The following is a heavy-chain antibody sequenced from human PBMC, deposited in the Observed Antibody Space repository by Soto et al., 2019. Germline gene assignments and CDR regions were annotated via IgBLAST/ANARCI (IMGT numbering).Heavy chain of an antibody. J-gene: IGHJ4*02. CDR2: ISYDGSNK. CDR3: AKDAPKYSLSGYDPTPFDY. Sequence: QVQLVESGGGVVQPGRSLRLSCAASGFTFSSYGMHWVRQAPGKGLEWVAVISYDGSNKYYADSVKGRFTISRDNSKNTLSLQMNSLRAEDTAVYYCAKDAPKYSLSGYDPTPFDYWGQGTLVTVSS. CDR1: GFTFSSYG. V-gene: IGHV3-30*18. D-gene: IGHD5-12*01.